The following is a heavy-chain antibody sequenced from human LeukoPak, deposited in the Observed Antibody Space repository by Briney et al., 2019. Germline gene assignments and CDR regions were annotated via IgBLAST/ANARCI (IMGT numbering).Heavy chain of an antibody. CDR2: INPNSGGT. V-gene: IGHV1-2*02. D-gene: IGHD2-15*01. CDR3: VGGRPDYGMDV. J-gene: IGHJ6*02. CDR1: GYTFTDYY. Sequence: ASVKVSCKASGYTFTDYYMNWVRQAPGQGLEWMGWINPNSGGTNYAPKFQGRVTMTRDTSISTAYMELRGLRSYDTAVYYCVGGRPDYGMDVWGQGTTVTVSS.